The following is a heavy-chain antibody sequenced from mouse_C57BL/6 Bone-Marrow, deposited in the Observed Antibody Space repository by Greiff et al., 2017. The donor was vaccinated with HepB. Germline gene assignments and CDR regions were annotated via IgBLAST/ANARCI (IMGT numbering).Heavy chain of an antibody. CDR1: GFNIKDDY. V-gene: IGHV14-4*01. CDR3: TTYNYYPFAY. J-gene: IGHJ3*01. D-gene: IGHD1-3*01. CDR2: IDPENGDT. Sequence: VQLQQSGAELVRPGASVKLSCTASGFNIKDDYMHWVKQRPEQGLEWIGWIDPENGDTEYASKFQGKATITADTSSNTAYLQLSSLTSEDTAVYYCTTYNYYPFAYWGQGTLVTVSA.